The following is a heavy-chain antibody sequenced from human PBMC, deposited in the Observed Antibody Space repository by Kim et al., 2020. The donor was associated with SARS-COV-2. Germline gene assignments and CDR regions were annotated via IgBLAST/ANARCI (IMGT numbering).Heavy chain of an antibody. CDR3: ARQKEVVAWDFVWFDP. CDR1: GGTFSSYA. V-gene: IGHV1-69*13. CDR2: IIPIFGTA. D-gene: IGHD2-15*01. Sequence: SVKVFCKASGGTFSSYAISWVRQAPGQGLEWMGGIIPIFGTANYAQKFQGRVTITADESTSTAYMELSSLRSEDTAVYYCARQKEVVAWDFVWFDPWGQGTLVTVSS. J-gene: IGHJ5*02.